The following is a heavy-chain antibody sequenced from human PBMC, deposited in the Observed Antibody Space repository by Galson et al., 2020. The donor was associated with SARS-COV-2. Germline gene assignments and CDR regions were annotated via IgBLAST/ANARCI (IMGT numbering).Heavy chain of an antibody. V-gene: IGHV3-9*01. Sequence: GGSLRLSCAASGFIFDNYAMHWVRQGPGKGLEWVSGISWNSGSIGYADSVKGRFTISRDNAKNSLYLQMNSLRAEDTAFYYCAKDSYRRAFDIWGQGTMVTVSS. CDR2: ISWNSGSI. J-gene: IGHJ3*02. CDR3: AKDSYRRAFDI. CDR1: GFIFDNYA. D-gene: IGHD1-26*01.